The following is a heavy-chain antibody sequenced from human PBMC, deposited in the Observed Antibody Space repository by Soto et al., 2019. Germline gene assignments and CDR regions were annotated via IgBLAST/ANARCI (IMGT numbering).Heavy chain of an antibody. CDR2: FDPEDGET. V-gene: IGHV1-24*01. D-gene: IGHD3-3*01. Sequence: ASVKVACKVSGYTITELSMHWVRQAPGKGLEWMGGFDPEDGETIYAQKFQGRVTMTEDTSTDTAYMELSSLRSEDTAVYYCATELVAYDFWSGPTRHYGMDVRGKWTKVTVSS. J-gene: IGHJ6*04. CDR3: ATELVAYDFWSGPTRHYGMDV. CDR1: GYTITELS.